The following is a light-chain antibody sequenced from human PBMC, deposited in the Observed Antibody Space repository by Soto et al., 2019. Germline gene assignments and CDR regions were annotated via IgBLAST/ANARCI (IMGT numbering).Light chain of an antibody. CDR2: GAS. Sequence: ELVLTQSPGTLSLSPGERATLSCRASQSVSSSYLAWYQQTPGQAPRLLIYGASTRATGIPDRFSGGGSGTDFTLTISRLEPEDFAMYYCHQYATSPLTFGGGTKVEIK. CDR1: QSVSSSY. V-gene: IGKV3-20*01. J-gene: IGKJ4*01. CDR3: HQYATSPLT.